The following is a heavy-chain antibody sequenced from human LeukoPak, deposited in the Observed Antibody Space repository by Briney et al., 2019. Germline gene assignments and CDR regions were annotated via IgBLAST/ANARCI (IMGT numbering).Heavy chain of an antibody. Sequence: SGTLSLTCAVSGGSIGSLNSWSWLRQPPGKGLEWVGEMYLDGRTNFHPSVRGRVTIFIDKPKNQLSLQLTSVTAADTAVYYCARTIGYCTRSSCYTGGPYSMDVWGQGTTVTVSS. J-gene: IGHJ6*02. V-gene: IGHV4-4*02. CDR3: ARTIGYCTRSSCYTGGPYSMDV. CDR1: GGSIGSLNS. CDR2: MYLDGRT. D-gene: IGHD2-2*02.